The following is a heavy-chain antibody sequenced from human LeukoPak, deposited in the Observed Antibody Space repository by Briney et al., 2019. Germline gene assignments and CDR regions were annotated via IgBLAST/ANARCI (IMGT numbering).Heavy chain of an antibody. CDR2: ISGSGGST. CDR3: AKDLGRIQTYGMDV. CDR1: GFTFSCYA. J-gene: IGHJ6*02. V-gene: IGHV3-23*01. Sequence: GGSLRLSCAASGFTFSCYAMSWVRQAPGKGLEWVSAISGSGGSTYYADSVKGRFTISRDNSKNTLYLQMNSLRAEDTAVYYCAKDLGRIQTYGMDVWGQGTTVTVSS.